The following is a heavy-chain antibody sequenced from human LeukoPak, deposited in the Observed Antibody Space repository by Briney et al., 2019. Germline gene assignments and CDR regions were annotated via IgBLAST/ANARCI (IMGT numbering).Heavy chain of an antibody. Sequence: PGRSLRLSCAPSGFTFSSYGMHWVRQAPGKGLEWVAVISYDGSNKYYADSVKGRFTISRDNSKNTLYLQMNSLRAEDTAVYYCANEGSDERHGMDVWGQGTTVTVSS. CDR3: ANEGSDERHGMDV. J-gene: IGHJ6*02. D-gene: IGHD1-1*01. V-gene: IGHV3-30*18. CDR2: ISYDGSNK. CDR1: GFTFSSYG.